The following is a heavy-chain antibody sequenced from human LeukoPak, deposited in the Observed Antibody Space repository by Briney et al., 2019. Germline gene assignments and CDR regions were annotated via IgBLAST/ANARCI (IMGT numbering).Heavy chain of an antibody. CDR2: INSDGSSI. Sequence: GGSLRLSCAASGFTFSSYWMHWVRQAPGKGLVWVSRINSDGSSITYADSVKGRFTISRDNAKNTLFLQMNSVRAEDTAVYYCANSEWTIPFDNWGQGTLVTVSS. J-gene: IGHJ4*02. D-gene: IGHD3-3*01. V-gene: IGHV3-74*01. CDR3: ANSEWTIPFDN. CDR1: GFTFSSYW.